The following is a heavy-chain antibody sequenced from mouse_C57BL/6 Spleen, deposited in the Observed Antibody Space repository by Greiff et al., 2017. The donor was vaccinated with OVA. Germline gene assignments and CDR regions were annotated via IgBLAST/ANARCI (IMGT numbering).Heavy chain of an antibody. CDR2: INPGSGGT. CDR3: ARWGNYYGEDAY. V-gene: IGHV1-54*01. J-gene: IGHJ3*01. Sequence: QVQLKESGAELVRPGTSVKVSCKASGYAFTNYLIEWVKQRPGQGLEWIGVINPGSGGTNYNEKFKGKATLTADKSSSTAYMQLSSLTSEDSAVYFCARWGNYYGEDAYWGQGTLVTVSA. CDR1: GYAFTNYL. D-gene: IGHD1-1*01.